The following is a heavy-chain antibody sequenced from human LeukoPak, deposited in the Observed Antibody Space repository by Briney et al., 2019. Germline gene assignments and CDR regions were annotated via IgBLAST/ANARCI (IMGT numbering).Heavy chain of an antibody. CDR2: ISSSSSYT. J-gene: IGHJ4*02. CDR1: GFTFSDYY. D-gene: IGHD3-10*01. Sequence: GGSLRLSCAASGFTFSDYYMSWIRQAPGKGLEWVSYISSSSSYTNYADSVKGRFTISRDNSKNTLYLQMNGLRAEDTAVYYCARAGNYYETPFDYWGQGSLVTVSS. CDR3: ARAGNYYETPFDY. V-gene: IGHV3-11*05.